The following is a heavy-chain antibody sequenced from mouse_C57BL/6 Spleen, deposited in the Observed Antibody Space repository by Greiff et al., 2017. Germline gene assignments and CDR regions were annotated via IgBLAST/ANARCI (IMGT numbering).Heavy chain of an antibody. CDR1: GYSITSGYY. CDR2: ISYDGSN. D-gene: IGHD1-1*01. J-gene: IGHJ1*03. Sequence: VQLQQSGPGLVKPSQSLSLTCSVTGYSITSGYYWNWIRQFPGNKLEWMGYISYDGSNNYNPSLKNRISITRDTSKNQFFLKLNSVTTEDTATYYCARDYYGSSYGYFDVWAQGPRSPSPQ. V-gene: IGHV3-6*01. CDR3: ARDYYGSSYGYFDV.